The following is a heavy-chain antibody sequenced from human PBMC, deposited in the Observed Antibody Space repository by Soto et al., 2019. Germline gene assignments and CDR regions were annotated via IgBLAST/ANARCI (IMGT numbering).Heavy chain of an antibody. D-gene: IGHD4-4*01. CDR3: ASSDYSNYGLGY. J-gene: IGHJ4*02. CDR1: GFTFSSYS. V-gene: IGHV3-21*01. CDR2: ISTSSSYI. Sequence: GGSLRLSCAASGFTFSSYSMNWVRQAPGKGLEWVSSISTSSSYIYYADSLKGRFTISRDNAKNSLYLQMNSLRAEDTAVYYYASSDYSNYGLGYWGQGTLVTVSS.